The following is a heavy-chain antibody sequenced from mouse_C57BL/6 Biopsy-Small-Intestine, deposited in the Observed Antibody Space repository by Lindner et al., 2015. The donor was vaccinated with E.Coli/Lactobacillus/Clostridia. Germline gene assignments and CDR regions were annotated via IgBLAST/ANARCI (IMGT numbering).Heavy chain of an antibody. J-gene: IGHJ1*03. CDR1: GYTFTDYY. D-gene: IGHD1-1*01. CDR3: ARRSSPWYFDV. CDR2: IYPGSGNT. V-gene: IGHV1-84*01. Sequence: VQLQESGPELVKPGASVKISCKASGYTFTDYYINWVRQRPGQGLEWIGWIYPGSGNTYYNEKFKGKATFTADTSSNTAYMQLSSLTTEDSAIYYCARRSSPWYFDVWGTGTTVTVSS.